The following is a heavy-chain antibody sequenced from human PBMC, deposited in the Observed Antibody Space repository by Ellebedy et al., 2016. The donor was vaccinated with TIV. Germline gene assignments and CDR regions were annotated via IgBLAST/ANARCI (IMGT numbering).Heavy chain of an antibody. CDR2: INPNSGGT. CDR3: ARDPYCSGGSCYPYFFDY. D-gene: IGHD2-15*01. CDR1: GYTFATYY. J-gene: IGHJ4*02. V-gene: IGHV1-2*02. Sequence: AASVKVSCKASGYTFATYYMHWVRQVPGQGLEWMGWINPNSGGTHYAQKFQGRVTMTRDTPISTAYMELSRLRSDDTAVYYCARDPYCSGGSCYPYFFDYWGEGTLVTVSS.